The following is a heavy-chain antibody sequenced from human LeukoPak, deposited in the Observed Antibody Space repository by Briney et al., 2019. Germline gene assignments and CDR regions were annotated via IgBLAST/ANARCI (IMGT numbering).Heavy chain of an antibody. CDR2: IIPILGIA. CDR1: GGTFNSYT. J-gene: IGHJ4*02. Sequence: GASVKVSCKASGGTFNSYTISWVRQAPGQGLEWMGRIIPILGIANYAQKFQGRVTITADKSTSTAYMELSSLRSEDTAVYYCARADSLTMVRGYYFDYWGQGTLVTVSS. V-gene: IGHV1-69*02. D-gene: IGHD3-10*01. CDR3: ARADSLTMVRGYYFDY.